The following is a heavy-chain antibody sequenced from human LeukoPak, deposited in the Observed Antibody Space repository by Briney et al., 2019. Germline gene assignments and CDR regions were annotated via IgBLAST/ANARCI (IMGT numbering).Heavy chain of an antibody. CDR2: IYNSGST. Sequence: PSETLSLTCSVSGDSISVYYWGWIRQPPGKGLEWIGYIYNSGSTNYNPSLKSRVTISVDTSKNQFSLKLTSVTAADTAVYYCARDRELGYWGQGTLVTVSS. CDR3: ARDRELGY. CDR1: GDSISVYY. J-gene: IGHJ4*02. V-gene: IGHV4-59*01. D-gene: IGHD3-10*01.